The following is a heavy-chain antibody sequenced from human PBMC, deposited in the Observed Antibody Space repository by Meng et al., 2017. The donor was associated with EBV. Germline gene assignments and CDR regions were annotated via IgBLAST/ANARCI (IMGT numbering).Heavy chain of an antibody. CDR2: IYWDDDK. Sequence: TMKDMGPPLVKPTPTLTLTCTFSGFSLSTSGVGFGWIRQPPGKALEWLALIYWDDDKRYSPSLKSRLTITKDTSKNQVVLTMTNMDPVDTATYYCAHSRVGATEFDYWGQGTLVTVSS. J-gene: IGHJ4*02. CDR1: GFSLSTSGVG. D-gene: IGHD1-26*01. CDR3: AHSRVGATEFDY. V-gene: IGHV2-5*02.